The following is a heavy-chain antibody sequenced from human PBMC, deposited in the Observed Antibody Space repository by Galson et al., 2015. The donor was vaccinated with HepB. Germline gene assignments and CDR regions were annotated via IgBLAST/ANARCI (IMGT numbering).Heavy chain of an antibody. CDR1: GFTFGDYA. CDR3: TRESGGDSDY. J-gene: IGHJ4*02. D-gene: IGHD2-21*01. V-gene: IGHV3-49*03. CDR2: IRHRGYGGTA. Sequence: SLRLSCATSGFTFGDYAMSWFRQAPGKGLEWVGFIRHRGYGGTAEYAASVKAGFSISRDDSESIAYLQMESLKTDDTAVYYCTRESGGDSDYWGQGTLVTVSS.